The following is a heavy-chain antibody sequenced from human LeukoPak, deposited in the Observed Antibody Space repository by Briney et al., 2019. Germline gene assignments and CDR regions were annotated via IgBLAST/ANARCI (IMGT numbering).Heavy chain of an antibody. V-gene: IGHV3-30*02. J-gene: IGHJ5*02. CDR2: IRYDGTNK. CDR1: GFSFSSYG. CDR3: ASPGTAKYCSGGTCYR. Sequence: GGSLRLSCAASGFSFSSYGIHWVRQAPGKGLEWVAYIRYDGTNKYYADSVKGRFTISRDNSKNTLYLQMNSLRAEDTAVYYCASPGTAKYCSGGTCYRWGQGTLVTVSS. D-gene: IGHD2-15*01.